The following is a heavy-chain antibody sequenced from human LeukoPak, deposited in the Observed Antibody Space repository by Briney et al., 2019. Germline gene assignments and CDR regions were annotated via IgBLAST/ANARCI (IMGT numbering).Heavy chain of an antibody. V-gene: IGHV4-39*01. J-gene: IGHJ4*02. CDR2: IYYSGST. D-gene: IGHD6-13*01. CDR3: ARIRYSSSSYHFDY. CDR1: GGSISSSSYY. Sequence: SETLSLTCTVSGGSISSSSYYWGWIRQPPGKGLEWIGSIYYSGSTYYNPSLKSRVTISVDTSKNQFSLKLSSVTAADTAVHYCARIRYSSSSYHFDYWGQGTLVTVSS.